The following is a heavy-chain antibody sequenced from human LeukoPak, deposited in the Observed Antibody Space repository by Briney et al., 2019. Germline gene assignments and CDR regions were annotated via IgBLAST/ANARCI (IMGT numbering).Heavy chain of an antibody. J-gene: IGHJ4*02. CDR2: IYSGGST. V-gene: IGHV3-53*01. Sequence: GGSLRLSCAASGFTVSSNYMSWVRQAPGKGLEWVSVIYSGGSTYYADSVKGRFAISRDDSKSTLYLQMNSLRGEDTAVYYCAKDFGRNLGGPGYWGRGTLVIVSS. D-gene: IGHD1-14*01. CDR3: AKDFGRNLGGPGY. CDR1: GFTVSSNY.